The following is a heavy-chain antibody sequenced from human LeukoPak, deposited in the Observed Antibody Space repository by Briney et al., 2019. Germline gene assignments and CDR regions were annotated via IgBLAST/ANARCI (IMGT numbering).Heavy chain of an antibody. Sequence: SETLSLTCTVSGGSISSSSYYWGWIRQPPGKGLEWIGSIYYSGSTYYNPSLKSRVTISVDTSKNQFSLKLSSVTAADTAVYYCARDRDGTQYYYDSSGYIFDYWGQGTLATVSS. CDR2: IYYSGST. CDR1: GGSISSSSYY. J-gene: IGHJ4*02. CDR3: ARDRDGTQYYYDSSGYIFDY. V-gene: IGHV4-39*07. D-gene: IGHD3-22*01.